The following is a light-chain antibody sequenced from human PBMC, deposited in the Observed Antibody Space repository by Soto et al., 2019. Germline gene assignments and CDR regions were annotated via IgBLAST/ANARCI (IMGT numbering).Light chain of an antibody. Sequence: EIVMTHSPATLSVSPGERATLSCRAIQSVSSKLAWFQQKPGQAPSLLIYGVSTRATGVPVRFSGSGSGTEFTLTINSMQSEDFAVYYCQQYNNWPHTFGQGTKVDIK. CDR2: GVS. V-gene: IGKV3-15*01. CDR3: QQYNNWPHT. J-gene: IGKJ2*01. CDR1: QSVSSK.